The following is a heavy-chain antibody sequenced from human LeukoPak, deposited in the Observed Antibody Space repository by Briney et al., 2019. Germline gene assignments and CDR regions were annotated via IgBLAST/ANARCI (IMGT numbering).Heavy chain of an antibody. CDR3: ARDGRTYAGDY. CDR1: GFTFSSYD. CDR2: ISSSSSTI. V-gene: IGHV3-48*01. D-gene: IGHD3-16*01. Sequence: GGSLRLSCAASGFTFSSYDMTWVRQAPGKGLEWVSYISSSSSTIYYADSVKGRFTISRDNAKNSLYLQMNSLRAEDTAVYYCARDGRTYAGDYWGQGTLVTVSS. J-gene: IGHJ4*02.